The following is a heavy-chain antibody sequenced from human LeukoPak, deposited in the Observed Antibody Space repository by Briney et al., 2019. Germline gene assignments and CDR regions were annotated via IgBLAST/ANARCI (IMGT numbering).Heavy chain of an antibody. V-gene: IGHV1-69*05. CDR1: GDTFRNYA. J-gene: IGHJ4*02. CDR2: IIPIFGTT. Sequence: ASVKVSCKASGDTFRNYAISWVREAPGQGLEWMGRIIPIFGTTRYAQKFQGRVTITTDASTTTAYMELNSLRSEDTAVYYCARDPDLGLDRSGYYYLVWGQGTLVTVSS. D-gene: IGHD3-22*01. CDR3: ARDPDLGLDRSGYYYLV.